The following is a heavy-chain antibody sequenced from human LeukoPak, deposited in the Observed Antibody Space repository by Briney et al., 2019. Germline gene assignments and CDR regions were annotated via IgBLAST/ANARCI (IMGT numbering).Heavy chain of an antibody. Sequence: SETLSLTCTVSGGSINSNSYYWGWIRQPPGKGLEWIGSIYHSGSTYYNPSLKSRVTISVDTSKNQFSLKLSSVTAADTAVYYCARQLGPDRYSGYVTWGYYYYYMDVWGKGTTVTISS. CDR2: IYHSGST. CDR1: GGSINSNSYY. V-gene: IGHV4-39*07. CDR3: ARQLGPDRYSGYVTWGYYYYYMDV. J-gene: IGHJ6*03. D-gene: IGHD5-12*01.